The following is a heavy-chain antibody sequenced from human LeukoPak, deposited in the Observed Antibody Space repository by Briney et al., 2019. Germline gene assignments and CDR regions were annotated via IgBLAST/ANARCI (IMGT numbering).Heavy chain of an antibody. CDR1: GGSISSGGYS. J-gene: IGHJ4*02. D-gene: IGHD5-18*01. Sequence: SQTLSLTCAVSGGSISSGGYSWSWIRQPAGKGLEWIGRIFTSGSTNYNPSLKSRVTFSVDTSKNQFSLQLSSVTAADTAVYYCARGVYSYTTFDYWGQGTLVTVSS. V-gene: IGHV4-61*02. CDR2: IFTSGST. CDR3: ARGVYSYTTFDY.